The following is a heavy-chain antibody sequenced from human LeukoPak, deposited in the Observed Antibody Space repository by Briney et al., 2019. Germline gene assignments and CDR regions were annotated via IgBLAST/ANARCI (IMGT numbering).Heavy chain of an antibody. CDR2: IIHSGAT. CDR1: GGSFSDYY. V-gene: IGHV4-34*01. CDR3: ARGRFSVYYFDY. J-gene: IGHJ4*02. D-gene: IGHD3-3*02. Sequence: PSETLSLTCGASGGSFSDYYWSWIRQPPGKGLEWIGEIIHSGATSSNPSLKSRVTISMDPSKNQFSLQLSSVTAADTAVYYCARGRFSVYYFDYWGQGSLVTVSS.